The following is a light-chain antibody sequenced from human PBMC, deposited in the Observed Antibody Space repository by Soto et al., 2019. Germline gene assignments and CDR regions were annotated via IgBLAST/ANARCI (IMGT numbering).Light chain of an antibody. J-gene: IGKJ3*01. CDR1: QSINDN. CDR2: GAA. V-gene: IGKV3-15*01. Sequence: EILMTQSPATLSVSPGERATLSCRASQSINDNLAWFQQKPGQAPRLLVYGAATRAAGVQATFSGSGSGTAFTLTLRSLQSEDFAVYFCQQYDDWPFTFGPGTKVDIK. CDR3: QQYDDWPFT.